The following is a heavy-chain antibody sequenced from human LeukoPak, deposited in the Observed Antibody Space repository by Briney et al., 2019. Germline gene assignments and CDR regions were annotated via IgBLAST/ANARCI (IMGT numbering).Heavy chain of an antibody. CDR3: ARSDGYGLIGI. J-gene: IGHJ3*02. CDR1: GGSISSYY. CDR2: IYYSGST. Sequence: PSETLSLTCTVSGGSISSYYWSWIRQPPGKGLEWIGYIYYSGSTNYNPSLKSRVTISVDTSKNQFSLKLSSVTAADTAVYYCARSDGYGLIGIWGQGTMVTVSS. D-gene: IGHD3-10*01. V-gene: IGHV4-59*01.